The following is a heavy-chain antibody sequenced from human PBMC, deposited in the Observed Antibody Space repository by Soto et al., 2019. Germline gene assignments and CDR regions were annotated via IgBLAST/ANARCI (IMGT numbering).Heavy chain of an antibody. CDR2: ISGRGTTT. Sequence: GGSLRLSCAASGFTFTSFAVSWVRQAPGKGLEWVSFISGRGTTTYYADSVKGRFTVSRDNAKNSLYLQVNSLRDEDAAVYYCARLGYCSSATCKYYFYYYAMDVWGQGTTVTVSS. J-gene: IGHJ6*02. CDR3: ARLGYCSSATCKYYFYYYAMDV. CDR1: GFTFTSFA. V-gene: IGHV3-48*02. D-gene: IGHD2-2*01.